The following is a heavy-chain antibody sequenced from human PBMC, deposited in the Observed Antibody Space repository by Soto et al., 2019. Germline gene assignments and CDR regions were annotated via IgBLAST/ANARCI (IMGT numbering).Heavy chain of an antibody. J-gene: IGHJ5*02. CDR1: GGSISIYY. CDR2: IYTSGST. V-gene: IGHV4-4*07. Sequence: PSETLSLTCTVSGGSISIYYWSWIRQPAGKGLEWIGRIYTSGSTNYNPSLKSRVTMSVDTSKNQFSLKLSSVTAADTAVYYCASDSSSWYNHWFDPWGQGTLVTVSS. CDR3: ASDSSSWYNHWFDP. D-gene: IGHD6-13*01.